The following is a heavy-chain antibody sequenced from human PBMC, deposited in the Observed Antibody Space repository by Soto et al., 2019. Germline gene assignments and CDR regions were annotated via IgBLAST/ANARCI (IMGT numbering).Heavy chain of an antibody. CDR1: GGSVSSGSYY. CDR2: IYYSGST. J-gene: IGHJ4*02. V-gene: IGHV4-61*01. Sequence: QVQLQESGPGLVKPSETLSLTCTVSGGSVSSGSYYWSWIRQPPGKGLEWIGYIYYSGSTNYNPSLKSRVTISVDTSKNQFSLKLSSVIAADTAVYYCASHIAARTFDYWGQGTLVTVSS. D-gene: IGHD6-6*01. CDR3: ASHIAARTFDY.